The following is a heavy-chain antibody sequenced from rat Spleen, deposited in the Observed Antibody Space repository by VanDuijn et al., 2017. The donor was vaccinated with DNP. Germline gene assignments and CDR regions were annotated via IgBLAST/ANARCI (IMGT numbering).Heavy chain of an antibody. CDR3: TTDIDYFHY. V-gene: IGHV5S10*01. CDR2: IGSTGTNS. J-gene: IGHJ2*01. CDR1: GFSFSDYN. Sequence: EVQLVESGGGLVQPGRSLKLSCPASGFSFSDYNMAWVRQTPEKGLEWVATIGSTGTNSYYRNSVEGRFSISRDNAKNTLYLQMDSLRSEDTATYYCTTDIDYFHYWGQGVMVTVSS.